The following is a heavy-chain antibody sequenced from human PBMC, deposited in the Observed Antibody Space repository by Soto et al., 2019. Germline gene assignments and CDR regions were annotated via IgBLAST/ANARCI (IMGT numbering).Heavy chain of an antibody. CDR1: GYTFTSYG. V-gene: IGHV1-18*01. D-gene: IGHD3-22*01. Sequence: ASVKVSCKASGYTFTSYGISWVRQAPGQGLEWMGWISAYNGNTNYAQKLQGRVTMTTDTSTSTAYMELRSLRSDDTAVCYCERGEGYYYDSSGFFYWGQGTLVTVS. J-gene: IGHJ4*02. CDR3: ERGEGYYYDSSGFFY. CDR2: ISAYNGNT.